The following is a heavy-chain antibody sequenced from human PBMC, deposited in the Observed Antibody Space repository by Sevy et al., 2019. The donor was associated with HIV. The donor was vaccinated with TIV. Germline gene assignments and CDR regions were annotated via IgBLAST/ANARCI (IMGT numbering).Heavy chain of an antibody. CDR3: ARDREVVTAHIDY. J-gene: IGHJ4*02. CDR1: GFTFSSYG. V-gene: IGHV3-33*01. D-gene: IGHD2-21*02. CDR2: IWYDGSNK. Sequence: GGSLRLSCAASGFTFSSYGMHWVRQAPGKGLEWVAVIWYDGSNKYYADSVKGRFTISRDNSKNTLYLQMNSLRAEDTAVYYCARDREVVTAHIDYWGQGTLVTVSS.